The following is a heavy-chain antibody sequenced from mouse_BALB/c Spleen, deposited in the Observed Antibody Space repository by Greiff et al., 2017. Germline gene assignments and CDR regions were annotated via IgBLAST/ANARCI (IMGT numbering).Heavy chain of an antibody. CDR2: ISNGGGST. D-gene: IGHD2-14*01. CDR3: ARRRYDGYFDV. Sequence: EVHLVESGGGLVQPGGSLKLSCAASGFTFSSYTMSWVRQTPEKRLEWVAYISNGGGSTYYPDTVKGRFTISRDNAKNTLYLQMSSLKSEDTAMYYCARRRYDGYFDVWGAGTTVTVSS. J-gene: IGHJ1*01. V-gene: IGHV5-12-2*01. CDR1: GFTFSSYT.